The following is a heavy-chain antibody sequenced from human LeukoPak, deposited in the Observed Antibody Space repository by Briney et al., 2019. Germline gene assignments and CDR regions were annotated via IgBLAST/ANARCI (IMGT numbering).Heavy chain of an antibody. J-gene: IGHJ4*02. CDR3: ARDPSEYSSSSITFDY. CDR1: GYSISSGYY. D-gene: IGHD6-6*01. Sequence: SETLSLTCAVSGYSISSGYYWGWIRQPPGKGLEWIGSIYHSGSTYYNPSLKSRVTISVDTSKNQVSLKLSSVTAADTAVYYCARDPSEYSSSSITFDYWGQGTLVTVSS. V-gene: IGHV4-38-2*02. CDR2: IYHSGST.